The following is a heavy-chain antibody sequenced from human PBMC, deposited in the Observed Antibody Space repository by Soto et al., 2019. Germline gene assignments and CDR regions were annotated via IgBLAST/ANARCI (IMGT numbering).Heavy chain of an antibody. J-gene: IGHJ5*02. V-gene: IGHV4-59*08. CDR1: GGSISSYY. CDR2: IYYSGST. CDR3: ARHLYGSGERFDP. D-gene: IGHD3-10*01. Sequence: SETLSLTCTVSGGSISSYYWSWIRQPPGKGLEWIGYIYYSGSTSYNPSLKSRVTISVDTSKNQFSLKLSSVTAADTAVYYCARHLYGSGERFDPWGQGTLVTVSS.